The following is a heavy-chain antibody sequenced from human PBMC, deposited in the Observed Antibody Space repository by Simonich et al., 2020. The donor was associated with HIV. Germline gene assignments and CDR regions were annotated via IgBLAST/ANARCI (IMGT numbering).Heavy chain of an antibody. D-gene: IGHD1-20*01. Sequence: VQLVASGGGLVQPGGSLRLSCAASGFTFSSYEMNWVRQAPGKGLEWVSYISSSASTRYYADSVKGRVTISRDNAKNSLYLQMNSLRAEKRAGYQAARDRYKSQNATPHAMDFWDRAAKVTV. CDR1: GFTFSSYE. CDR3: ARDRYKSQNATPHAMDF. V-gene: IGHV3-48*03. CDR2: ISSSASTR. J-gene: IGHJ6*02.